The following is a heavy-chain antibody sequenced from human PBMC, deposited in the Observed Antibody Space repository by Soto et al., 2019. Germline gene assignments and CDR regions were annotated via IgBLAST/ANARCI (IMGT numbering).Heavy chain of an antibody. CDR3: AKAQKTVLRYFDWTPHTDAFDI. CDR1: GFTFSSYG. D-gene: IGHD3-9*01. J-gene: IGHJ3*02. V-gene: IGHV3-30*18. Sequence: GGSLRLSCVASGFTFSSYGMHWVRQAPGKGLEWVAIISYDGSNTYYADSVKGRFTISRDNSKNTLYLQMNSLRAEDTAVYYCAKAQKTVLRYFDWTPHTDAFDIWGQGTMVTVSS. CDR2: ISYDGSNT.